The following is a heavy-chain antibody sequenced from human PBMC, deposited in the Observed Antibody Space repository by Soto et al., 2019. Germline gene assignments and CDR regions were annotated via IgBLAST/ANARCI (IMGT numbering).Heavy chain of an antibody. J-gene: IGHJ3*02. CDR3: AHSSAMIGMDTFDI. D-gene: IGHD3-22*01. CDR2: IYWDDDK. CDR1: GFSLSTSGVG. V-gene: IGHV2-5*02. Sequence: QITLKESGPTLVKPTQTLTLTCTFSGFSLSTSGVGVGWIRQPPGKALEWLAFIYWDDDKRYSPSLKSRLTMTKDTSKNRVVLTMTNMDPVDTATYSCAHSSAMIGMDTFDIWGQGTMVTVSS.